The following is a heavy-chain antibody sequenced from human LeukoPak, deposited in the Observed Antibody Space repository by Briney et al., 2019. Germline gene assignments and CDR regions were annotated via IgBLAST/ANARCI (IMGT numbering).Heavy chain of an antibody. CDR3: ARSYRFDP. Sequence: SETLSLTCAVYGGSFSGYYWSWIRRPPGKGLEWIGEINHSGSAHYNPSLKSRVTISVHTSKNQFSLKLSSVTAADTALYYCARSYRFDPWGQGTLVTVSS. CDR2: INHSGSA. CDR1: GGSFSGYY. V-gene: IGHV4-34*01. D-gene: IGHD1-14*01. J-gene: IGHJ5*02.